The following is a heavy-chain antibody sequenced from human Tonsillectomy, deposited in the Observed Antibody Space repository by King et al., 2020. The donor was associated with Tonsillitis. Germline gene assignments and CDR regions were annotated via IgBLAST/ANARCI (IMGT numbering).Heavy chain of an antibody. CDR1: GFTLSSYT. CDR2: ISYDGSNK. J-gene: IGHJ4*02. V-gene: IGHV3-30*01. CDR3: ARGPFRGGYNLAY. D-gene: IGHD5-24*01. Sequence: VQLVESGGGVVQPGRSLRLSCAASGFTLSSYTLHWVRQAPGKGLQWVAVISYDGSNKYYADSVKGRFNISRDNSKNAGYLQVNSLREEDTAVYYCARGPFRGGYNLAYCGQGTLVTVS.